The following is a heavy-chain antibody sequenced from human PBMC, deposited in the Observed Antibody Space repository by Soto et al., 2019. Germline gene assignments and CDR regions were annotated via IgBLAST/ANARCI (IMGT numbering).Heavy chain of an antibody. V-gene: IGHV3-30*18. CDR1: GFTFSNFG. J-gene: IGHJ4*02. CDR3: AKFWGPVTAAVDDY. Sequence: QVQLVESGGGVVQPGRSLRLSCAASGFTFSNFGMHWVRQAPGKGLEWVASISYDGNIKYSADSVKGRFTISRDSSKNSLYMQMNSLGSEDTAVYYCAKFWGPVTAAVDDYWGQGALVTVSS. D-gene: IGHD6-13*01. CDR2: ISYDGNIK.